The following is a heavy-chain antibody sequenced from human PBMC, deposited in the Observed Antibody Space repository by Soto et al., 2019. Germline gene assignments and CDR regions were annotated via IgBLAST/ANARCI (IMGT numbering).Heavy chain of an antibody. D-gene: IGHD2-2*01. Sequence: EVQLLESGGGLVQPGGSLRLSCAASGFTFRSYAMSWVRQAPGKGLEWVSAISGSGGSTYYADSVKGRFTISRDNSKNTVYLQMNSLRAEDTAVYYCAKGGGYCSSTSCSHHGMDVWGQGTTVTVSS. CDR1: GFTFRSYA. CDR2: ISGSGGST. V-gene: IGHV3-23*01. CDR3: AKGGGYCSSTSCSHHGMDV. J-gene: IGHJ6*02.